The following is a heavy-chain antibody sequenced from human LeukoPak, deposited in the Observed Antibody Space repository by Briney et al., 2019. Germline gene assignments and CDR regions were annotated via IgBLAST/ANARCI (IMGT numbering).Heavy chain of an antibody. CDR3: ARDRGYCSGGTCYPVYFDY. CDR1: GFTFFSYC. J-gene: IGHJ4*02. V-gene: IGHV3-21*01. Sequence: WGGPRRSCCAPGFTFFSYCMNRGRQDPRKGVGWVLSLICSVNYMYYADSVKGRFTISRDNAKNSLYLQMDSLRAEDTALYYCARDRGYCSGGTCYPVYFDYWGQGTLVTVSS. CDR2: LICSVNYM. D-gene: IGHD2-15*01.